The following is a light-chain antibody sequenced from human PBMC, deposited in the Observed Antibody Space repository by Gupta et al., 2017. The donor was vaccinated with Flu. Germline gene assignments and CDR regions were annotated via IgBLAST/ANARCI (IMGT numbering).Light chain of an antibody. V-gene: IGKV2-28*01. CDR2: LGS. J-gene: IGKJ4*01. Sequence: VTPGEPASIACSSSQSSLHSNVYNSLDWYLQKPGQSPRLLIYLGSKRASGLPDRFIGSGSGTDFTLKINSLKAEDVVVYYCKHALKFPLTFGRGTQVEIK. CDR1: QSSLHSNVYNS. CDR3: KHALKFPLT.